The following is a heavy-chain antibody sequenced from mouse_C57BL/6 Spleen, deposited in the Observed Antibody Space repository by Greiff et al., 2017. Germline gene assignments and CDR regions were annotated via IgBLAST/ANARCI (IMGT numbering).Heavy chain of an antibody. J-gene: IGHJ4*01. CDR1: GYTFTDYY. Sequence: VQLQQSGPELVKPGASVKISCKASGYTFTDYYMNWVKQSHGKSLEWIGDINPNNGGTSYNQKFKGKATLTVDKSSSTAYMELRSLTSEDSAVYYCARNGGLRRGDYWGQGTSVTVSS. CDR2: INPNNGGT. CDR3: ARNGGLRRGDY. D-gene: IGHD2-4*01. V-gene: IGHV1-26*01.